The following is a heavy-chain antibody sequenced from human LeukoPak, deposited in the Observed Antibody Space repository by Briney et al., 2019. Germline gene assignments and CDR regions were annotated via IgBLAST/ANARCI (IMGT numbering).Heavy chain of an antibody. CDR3: ATEVGSRYFEY. CDR1: GYTLTDLS. CDR2: VDSDDGER. V-gene: IGHV1-24*01. J-gene: IGHJ4*02. Sequence: GASVKVSCKVSGYTLTDLSMHWVRQAPGKGLKWMGGVDSDDGERLYAQKFQGRVTMTEDAFIDTAYMELSGLRSDDTAVYFCATEVGSRYFEYWGQGALVTVSS. D-gene: IGHD6-19*01.